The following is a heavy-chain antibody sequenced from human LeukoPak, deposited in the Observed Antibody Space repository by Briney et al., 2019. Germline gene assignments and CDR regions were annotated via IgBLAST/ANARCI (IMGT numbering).Heavy chain of an antibody. V-gene: IGHV3-21*01. J-gene: IGHJ4*02. D-gene: IGHD5-18*01. CDR3: ARVPSPGYSYAHPYYFDY. Sequence: PGGSLRLSCAASGFTFSSYTMNWVRQAPGKGLEWVSSISSSSSYIYSADSLKGRFTISRDNAKNSLFLQMNSLRAEDTAVYYCARVPSPGYSYAHPYYFDYWGQGTLVTVSS. CDR2: ISSSSSYI. CDR1: GFTFSSYT.